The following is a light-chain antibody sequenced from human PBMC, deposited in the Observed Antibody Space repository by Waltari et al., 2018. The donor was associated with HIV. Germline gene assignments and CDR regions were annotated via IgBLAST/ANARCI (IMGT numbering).Light chain of an antibody. CDR3: QQYNDWPT. CDR1: HSVSSN. J-gene: IGKJ1*01. V-gene: IGKV3-15*01. Sequence: EIMMTQSPVTLSVSPGEGATLSCRASHSVSSNLAWYQKKPGQAPRLLIFGAVTRATGIPVRFTGSGSGTEFTLTIPSLQSEDFALYYCQQYNDWPTFGQGTKVEIK. CDR2: GAV.